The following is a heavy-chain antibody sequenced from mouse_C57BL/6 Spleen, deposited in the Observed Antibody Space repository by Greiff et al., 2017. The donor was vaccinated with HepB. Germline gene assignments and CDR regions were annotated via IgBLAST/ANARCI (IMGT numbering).Heavy chain of an antibody. CDR2: IHPNSGST. CDR3: ARAITTVEDFDV. Sequence: QVQLQQPGAELVKPGASVKLSCKASGYTFTSYWMHWVKQRPGQGLEWIGMIHPNSGSTNYNEKFKSKATLTVDKSSSTAYMQLSSLTSEDSAVYYCARAITTVEDFDVWGTGTTVIVSS. CDR1: GYTFTSYW. J-gene: IGHJ1*03. D-gene: IGHD1-1*01. V-gene: IGHV1-64*01.